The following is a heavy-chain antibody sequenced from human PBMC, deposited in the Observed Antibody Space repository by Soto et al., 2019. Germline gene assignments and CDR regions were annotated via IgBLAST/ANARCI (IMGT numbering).Heavy chain of an antibody. CDR1: GGSLSGYY. D-gene: IGHD6-13*01. V-gene: IGHV4-59*01. CDR2: IYSRGST. J-gene: IGHJ5*02. Sequence: XETLSLTCTVSGGSLSGYYWSWIRQSPGKGLEWIGYIYSRGSTNYTPSLKSRVTISVETSKNQFSLKLTSVTAADTAVYYCAITPDGSWPTWFHPWGQGAHVTVSS. CDR3: AITPDGSWPTWFHP.